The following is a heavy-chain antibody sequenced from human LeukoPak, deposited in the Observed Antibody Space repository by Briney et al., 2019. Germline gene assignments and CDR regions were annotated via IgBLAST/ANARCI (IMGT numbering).Heavy chain of an antibody. CDR1: GGSISSRNW. CDR3: ARAARRGYSSSWYLGY. CDR2: INHSGST. V-gene: IGHV4-4*02. D-gene: IGHD6-13*01. J-gene: IGHJ4*02. Sequence: SETLSLTCAVSGGSISSRNWWTWVRQPPGKGLEWIGEINHSGSTNYNPSLKSRVTISVDTSKNQFSLKLSSVTAADTAVYYCARAARRGYSSSWYLGYRGQGTLVTVSS.